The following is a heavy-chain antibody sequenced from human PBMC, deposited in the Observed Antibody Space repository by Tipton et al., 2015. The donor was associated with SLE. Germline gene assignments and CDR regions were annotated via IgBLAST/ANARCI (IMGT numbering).Heavy chain of an antibody. V-gene: IGHV4-39*07. CDR2: ILYNGVT. Sequence: TLSLTCTVSGASVGHSSYYWGWIRQPPGKGLEWIGSILYNGVTSYNPPLKSRITISLDTSKNQFSLKLTSMTAADTAVYYCARGSVVADDFWGQGTLVTVSS. CDR1: GASVGHSSYY. CDR3: ARGSVVADDF. D-gene: IGHD2-15*01. J-gene: IGHJ4*02.